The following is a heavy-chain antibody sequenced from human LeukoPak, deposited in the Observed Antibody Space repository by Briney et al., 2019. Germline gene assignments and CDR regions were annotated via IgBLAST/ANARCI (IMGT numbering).Heavy chain of an antibody. CDR2: ISYDGINK. Sequence: GKSLRLSCAAPGFTFSSYAMHWVRQAPGKGLEWVAVISYDGINKYYAESVKGRFTISRDNSKNMLYLQMNSLRVEDTAVYYCTRVGGDSGDFDYWGQGTLVTVSS. J-gene: IGHJ4*02. V-gene: IGHV3-30-3*01. CDR3: TRVGGDSGDFDY. CDR1: GFTFSSYA. D-gene: IGHD4-17*01.